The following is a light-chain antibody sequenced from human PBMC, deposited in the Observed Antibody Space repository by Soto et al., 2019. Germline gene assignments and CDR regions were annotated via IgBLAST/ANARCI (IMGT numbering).Light chain of an antibody. J-gene: IGKJ1*01. CDR1: QSGFSTY. Sequence: EIVLTQSPDTLSLSPGERATLSCRASQSGFSTYLAWFQQKPGQAPRLLIYGASTRAAGVPARFSGSGSATDFTLTIGRLEPEDFAVYYCHQYGNSPWTLGQGTLVE. CDR3: HQYGNSPWT. V-gene: IGKV3-20*01. CDR2: GAS.